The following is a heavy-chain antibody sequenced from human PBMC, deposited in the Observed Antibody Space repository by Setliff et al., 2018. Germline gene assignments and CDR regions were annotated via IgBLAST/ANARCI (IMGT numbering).Heavy chain of an antibody. J-gene: IGHJ6*03. CDR3: ARVPKIWVKGNYYSYYMDV. CDR2: INHSRST. CDR1: GGSFSAYY. D-gene: IGHD3-10*01. Sequence: PSETLSLTCAVYGGSFSAYYWSWIRQPPGRGLEWIGEINHSRSTNYNPSRKSRVIISVDTSLNQVSLELSAVTAADTAVYYCARVPKIWVKGNYYSYYMDVWGQGTTVTVSS. V-gene: IGHV4-34*01.